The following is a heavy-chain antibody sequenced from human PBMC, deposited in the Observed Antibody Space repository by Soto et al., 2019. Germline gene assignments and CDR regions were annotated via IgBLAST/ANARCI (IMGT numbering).Heavy chain of an antibody. J-gene: IGHJ4*02. CDR1: GYTFSNYG. D-gene: IGHD6-13*01. CDR3: ARDYAEDDSSSWPYLDY. Sequence: PGGSLRLSCAASGYTFSNYGIHWVRQAPGKGLEWVAAISFDGNNQYYADSVKGRFTISKDNPKNTAYLQMNSLRAEDTAVYYCARDYAEDDSSSWPYLDYWGQGTLVTVSS. CDR2: ISFDGNNQ. V-gene: IGHV3-30*03.